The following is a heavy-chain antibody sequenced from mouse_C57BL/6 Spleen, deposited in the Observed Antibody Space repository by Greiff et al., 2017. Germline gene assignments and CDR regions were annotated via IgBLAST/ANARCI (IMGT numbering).Heavy chain of an antibody. V-gene: IGHV1-59*01. J-gene: IGHJ4*01. CDR1: GYTFTSYW. CDR2: IDPSDSYT. D-gene: IGHD1-1*02. CDR3: TKSREGGSAMDY. Sequence: QVQLQQPGAELVRPGTSVKLSCKASGYTFTSYWMHWVKQRPGQGLEWIGVIDPSDSYTNYNQKFKGKATLTVDTSSSTAYMRLSSLTSEDSAVYCGTKSREGGSAMDYWGQGTSVTVSS.